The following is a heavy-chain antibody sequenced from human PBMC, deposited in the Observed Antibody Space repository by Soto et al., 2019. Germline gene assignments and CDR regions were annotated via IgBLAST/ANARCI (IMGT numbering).Heavy chain of an antibody. D-gene: IGHD4-17*01. Sequence: ASVKVSCKVSGYTLTELSMHWVRQAPGKGLEWMGGFDPEDGETIYAQKFQGRVTMTEDTSTDTAYMELSSLRSEDTAVYYCATFRGLREYFQHWGQGTLVTVSS. J-gene: IGHJ1*01. CDR1: GYTLTELS. CDR2: FDPEDGET. CDR3: ATFRGLREYFQH. V-gene: IGHV1-24*01.